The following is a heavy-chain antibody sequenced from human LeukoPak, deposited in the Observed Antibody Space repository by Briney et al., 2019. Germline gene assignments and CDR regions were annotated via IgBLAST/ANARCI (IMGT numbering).Heavy chain of an antibody. CDR3: ARDLWGYSY. V-gene: IGHV3-66*01. J-gene: IGHJ4*02. CDR2: IYTGGST. Sequence: GGSLRLSCAASGFTVSGSYMSWVRQAPGKGLEWVSVIYTGGSTLYADSVKGRFTISRDNSDDTLYLQMNSLRAEDTAVYYCARDLWGYSYWGQGTLVTVSA. D-gene: IGHD3-16*01. CDR1: GFTVSGSY.